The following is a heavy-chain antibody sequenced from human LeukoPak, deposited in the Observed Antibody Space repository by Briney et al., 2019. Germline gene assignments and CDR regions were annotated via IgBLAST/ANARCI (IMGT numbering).Heavy chain of an antibody. J-gene: IGHJ4*02. CDR3: ARMTGPVVTASYYFDY. CDR2: INPNSGGA. D-gene: IGHD2-21*02. Sequence: ASVKVSCKASGYTFTDYYMHWVRQAPGQGLEWMGWINPNSGGANYAQKFPGRVTMTRDTSISTAYMELSRLRSDDTAVYYCARMTGPVVTASYYFDYWGQGTLVTVSS. CDR1: GYTFTDYY. V-gene: IGHV1-2*02.